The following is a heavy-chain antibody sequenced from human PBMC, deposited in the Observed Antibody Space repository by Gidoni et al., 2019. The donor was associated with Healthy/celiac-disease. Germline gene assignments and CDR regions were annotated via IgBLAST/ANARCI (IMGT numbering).Heavy chain of an antibody. J-gene: IGHJ6*02. CDR3: ARGFFRSQWLVLYYYYGMDV. V-gene: IGHV3-33*01. CDR2: IWYDGSNK. D-gene: IGHD6-19*01. CDR1: GFTFSSYG. Sequence: QVQLVESGGGVVQPGRSLRLSCAASGFTFSSYGMHWVRQAPGKGLEWVAVIWYDGSNKYYADSVKGRFTISRDNSKNTLYLQMNSLRAEDTAVYYCARGFFRSQWLVLYYYYGMDVWGQGTTVTVSS.